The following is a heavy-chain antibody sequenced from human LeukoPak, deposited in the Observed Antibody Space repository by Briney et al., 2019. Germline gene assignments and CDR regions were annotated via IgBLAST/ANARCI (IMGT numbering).Heavy chain of an antibody. CDR3: ARIYPKVSYYDTSGYYLPDN. D-gene: IGHD3-22*01. J-gene: IGHJ4*02. CDR2: IIPIFGTA. CDR1: GGTFSSYA. V-gene: IGHV1-69*01. Sequence: SVKVSCKASGGTFSSYAISWVRQAPGQGLEWMGGIIPIFGTANYAQKFQGRVTITADESTSTAYMELRRLRSDDTAVYYCARIYPKVSYYDTSGYYLPDNWGQGTLVTVSS.